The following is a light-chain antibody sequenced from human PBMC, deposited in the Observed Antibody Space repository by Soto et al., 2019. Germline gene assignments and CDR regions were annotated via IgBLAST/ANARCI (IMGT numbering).Light chain of an antibody. J-gene: IGLJ2*01. CDR3: TSWTTSTTMI. V-gene: IGLV2-14*03. CDR2: DVN. CDR1: SSDVGAYNF. Sequence: QSALSQPASVSGSPGQSSTIFCTGTSSDVGAYNFVSWYQQHPGKAPKLMLYDVNIRPSGVSNRFSGSKSGNTASLTISGLQAEDEADYYCTSWTTSTTMIFGGGTKVTVL.